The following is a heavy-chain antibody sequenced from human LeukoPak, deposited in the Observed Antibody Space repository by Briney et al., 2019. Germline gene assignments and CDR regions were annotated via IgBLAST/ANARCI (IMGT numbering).Heavy chain of an antibody. V-gene: IGHV3-23*01. CDR2: ISTTGGTT. CDR1: GFTFTNAW. D-gene: IGHD2-2*02. J-gene: IGHJ4*02. Sequence: GGSLRLSCAASGFTFTNAWMNWVRQAPGKGLEWVSCISTTGGTTYYADSVKGRFTISRDNSKNTLYLQMNSLRAEDTAVYYCAKKATTSCYNPTDSWGQGTLVTVSS. CDR3: AKKATTSCYNPTDS.